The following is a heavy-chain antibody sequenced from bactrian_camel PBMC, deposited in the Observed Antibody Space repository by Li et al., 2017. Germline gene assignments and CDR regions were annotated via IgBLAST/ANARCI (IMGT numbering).Heavy chain of an antibody. CDR1: GFIFSVYC. D-gene: IGHD6*01. CDR3: AAREPCRERVLVAASFGF. J-gene: IGHJ6*01. CDR2: LDSDGAT. Sequence: VQLVESGGGSVQTGGSLRLSCPISGFIFSVYCMGWFRQAPGKEREAVATLDSDGATTYADSVKGRFTISKGYSKNTLHLQMNSLKPEDTAMYYCAAREPCRERVLVAASFGFWGQGTQVTVS. V-gene: IGHV3S53*01.